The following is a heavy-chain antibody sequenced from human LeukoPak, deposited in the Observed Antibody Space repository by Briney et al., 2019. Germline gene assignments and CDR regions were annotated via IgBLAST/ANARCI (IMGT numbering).Heavy chain of an antibody. CDR1: GFTFDDYG. V-gene: IGHV3-20*04. Sequence: GGSLRLSCAASGFTFDDYGMSWVRQAPGKGLEWVSGINWNGGSTGYAESVKGRFTISRDNAKNSLYLQMNSLRAEDTALYYCARGPQSHYYYMDVWGKGTTVTVSS. CDR2: INWNGGST. J-gene: IGHJ6*03. CDR3: ARGPQSHYYYMDV.